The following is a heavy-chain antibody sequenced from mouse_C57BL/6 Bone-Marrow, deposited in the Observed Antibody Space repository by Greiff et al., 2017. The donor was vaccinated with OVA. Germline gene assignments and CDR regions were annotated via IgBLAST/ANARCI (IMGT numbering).Heavy chain of an antibody. CDR1: GYTFTSYW. J-gene: IGHJ3*01. Sequence: EVQLQQSGTVLARPGASVKMSCKTSGYTFTSYWMHWVKQRPGQGLEWIGAIYPGNSDTFYNQKFKGKATLTVDKSSSTAHMELRSLTSEDSAVYYCARSRDYDGPGFAYWGQGTLVTVSA. CDR3: ARSRDYDGPGFAY. CDR2: IYPGNSDT. D-gene: IGHD2-4*01. V-gene: IGHV1-5*01.